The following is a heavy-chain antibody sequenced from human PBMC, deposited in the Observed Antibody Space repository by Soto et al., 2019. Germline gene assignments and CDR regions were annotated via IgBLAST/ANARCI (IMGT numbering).Heavy chain of an antibody. CDR3: ARHLGGIAAPPGEYHTNYGMDV. CDR1: GYSFTSYW. D-gene: IGHD6-13*01. Sequence: HGESLKISCKGSGYSFTSYWISWVRQMPGKGLEWMGRIDPSDSYTNYSPSFQGHVTISADKSISTAYLQWSSLKASDTAMYYCARHLGGIAAPPGEYHTNYGMDVWGQGTTVTVSS. CDR2: IDPSDSYT. V-gene: IGHV5-10-1*01. J-gene: IGHJ6*02.